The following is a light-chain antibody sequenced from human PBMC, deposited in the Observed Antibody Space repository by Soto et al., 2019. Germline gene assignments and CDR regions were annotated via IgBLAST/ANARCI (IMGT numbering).Light chain of an antibody. CDR1: QSINTR. J-gene: IGKJ1*01. V-gene: IGKV3D-15*03. CDR3: HQRQSWPRT. CDR2: QTS. Sequence: MTQSPSTLSASVGDRVTITCRASQSINTRLAWYQHRPGQAPRLLIYQTSIRAAGIPARFSASGSGTDFTLTISDVQPEDFALYYCHQRQSWPRTFGQGTKVDIK.